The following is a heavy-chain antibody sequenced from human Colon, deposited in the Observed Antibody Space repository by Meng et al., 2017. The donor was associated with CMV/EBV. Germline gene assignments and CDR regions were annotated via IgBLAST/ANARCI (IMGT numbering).Heavy chain of an antibody. Sequence: SETLSLTCTVSGDSMSGSRYYWGWIRQPPGKGLEWIGSVYYSGSTYYNPSLKSRVTISVDTSKNQFSLKLSSVTAADTAVYYCARGEGMGYDSSGTIDYWGQGTLVTVSS. J-gene: IGHJ4*02. D-gene: IGHD3-22*01. V-gene: IGHV4-39*07. CDR3: ARGEGMGYDSSGTIDY. CDR2: VYYSGST. CDR1: GDSMSGSRYY.